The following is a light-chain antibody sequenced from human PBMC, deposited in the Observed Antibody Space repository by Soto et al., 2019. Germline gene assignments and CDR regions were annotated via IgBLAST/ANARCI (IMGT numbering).Light chain of an antibody. CDR2: SAS. Sequence: EIVLTQSPGTLSLSPGERATLSCRASQSIISSSLAWYQQKPGQAPRLLIYSASSRATGIPDRFSGSGSGTDFTLTISRLEPEDFAVYYCQQYDSSPVTFGQGTKLDIK. V-gene: IGKV3-20*01. J-gene: IGKJ2*01. CDR1: QSIISSS. CDR3: QQYDSSPVT.